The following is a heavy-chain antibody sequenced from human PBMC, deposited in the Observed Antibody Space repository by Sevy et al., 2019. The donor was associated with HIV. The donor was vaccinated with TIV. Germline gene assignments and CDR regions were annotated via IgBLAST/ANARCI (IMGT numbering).Heavy chain of an antibody. CDR3: AKYCGRAGSCDDSTH. CDR2: ISAGGSNT. J-gene: IGHJ4*02. CDR1: GFTFSTYA. V-gene: IGHV3-23*01. Sequence: GGSLRLSCAASGFTFSTYAMGWVRQVPGKGLKWVSVISAGGSNTHYADSVNGRVTISRDNSQNTLYLQLNSQRAEDTAIYYCAKYCGRAGSCDDSTHWGQGTLVTVSS. D-gene: IGHD2-21*01.